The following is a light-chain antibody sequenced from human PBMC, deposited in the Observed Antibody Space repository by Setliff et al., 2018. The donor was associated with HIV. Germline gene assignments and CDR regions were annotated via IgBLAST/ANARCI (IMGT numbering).Light chain of an antibody. CDR3: QQYGNSPPA. J-gene: IGKJ1*01. CDR2: DVS. Sequence: EIVLTQSPGTLSLSPGERVTLSCRASQPVSGTYLAWYQRKPGQVSRLLIYDVSKRAAGIPDRFSGSGSGTDFTLTINRLAPEDFAVYLCQQYGNSPPAFGQGTRWIS. V-gene: IGKV3-20*01. CDR1: QPVSGTY.